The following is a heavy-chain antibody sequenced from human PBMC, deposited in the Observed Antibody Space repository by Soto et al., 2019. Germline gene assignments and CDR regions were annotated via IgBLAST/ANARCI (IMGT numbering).Heavy chain of an antibody. V-gene: IGHV3-30-3*01. CDR2: ISYDGSNK. Sequence: LRLSCAASGFTFSSYAMHWVRQAPGKGLEWVAVISYDGSNKYYADSVKGRFTISRDNSKNTLYLQMNSLRAEDTAVYYCARTLGVSVAGYYYYYGMDVWGQGTTVTVSS. J-gene: IGHJ6*02. CDR1: GFTFSSYA. CDR3: ARTLGVSVAGYYYYYGMDV. D-gene: IGHD6-19*01.